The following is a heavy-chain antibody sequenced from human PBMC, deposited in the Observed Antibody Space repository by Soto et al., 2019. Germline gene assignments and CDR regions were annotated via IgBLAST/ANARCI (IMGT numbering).Heavy chain of an antibody. CDR2: IYYSGST. CDR3: ASFEWGTRYWYFDL. D-gene: IGHD1-26*01. CDR1: GGSISSSSYY. Sequence: QLQLQESGPGLVKPSETLSLTCTVSGGSISSSSYYWGWIRQPPGKGLEWIGSIYYSGSTYYNPSLKSRVTISVDTSKNQFSLKLSSVTAADTAVYYCASFEWGTRYWYFDLWGRGTLVTVSS. V-gene: IGHV4-39*01. J-gene: IGHJ2*01.